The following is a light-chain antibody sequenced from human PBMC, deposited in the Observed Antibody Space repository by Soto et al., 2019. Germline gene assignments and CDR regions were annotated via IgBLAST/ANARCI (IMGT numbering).Light chain of an antibody. CDR3: SSYTSSSTPLCV. Sequence: QSALTQPASVSGSPGQSITISCTGNSSDVGGYNYVSWYQQHPGKAPKLMIYEVSNRPSGVSNRFSGSKSGNTASLTISGLQAEDEADYYGSSYTSSSTPLCVFGTGTKLTVL. CDR1: SSDVGGYNY. CDR2: EVS. V-gene: IGLV2-14*01. J-gene: IGLJ1*01.